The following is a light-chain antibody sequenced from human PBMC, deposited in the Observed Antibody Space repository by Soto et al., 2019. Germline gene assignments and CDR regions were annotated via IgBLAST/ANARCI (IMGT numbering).Light chain of an antibody. Sequence: EIVLTQSPGTLSLSPGEKATLSCCASQSVSISYLAWYQQKPGQAPRLLIYGASSRATGIPDRFSGSGSGTDFTLTISRLEPEDFAAYYCQQYGSSPITFGQGTRLEIK. CDR1: QSVSISY. CDR2: GAS. J-gene: IGKJ5*01. CDR3: QQYGSSPIT. V-gene: IGKV3-20*01.